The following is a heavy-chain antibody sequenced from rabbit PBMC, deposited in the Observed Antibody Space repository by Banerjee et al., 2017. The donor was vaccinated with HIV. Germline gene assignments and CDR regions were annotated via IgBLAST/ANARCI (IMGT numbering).Heavy chain of an antibody. V-gene: IGHV1S45*01. J-gene: IGHJ4*01. CDR2: IATGDGST. CDR1: GFTLSSYW. D-gene: IGHD4-2*01. Sequence: KTEGSLTLTCTASGFTLSSYWICWVCQAPGKGLEWIGCIATGDGSTYYASWVNGRFTLSKISSTTVTLQMTSLTAADTATYFCARGVYPNAGRYFNLWGPGTLVTVS. CDR3: ARGVYPNAGRYFNL.